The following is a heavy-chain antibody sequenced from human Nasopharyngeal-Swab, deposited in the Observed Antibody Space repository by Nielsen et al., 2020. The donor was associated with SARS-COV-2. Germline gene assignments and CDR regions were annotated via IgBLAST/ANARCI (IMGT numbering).Heavy chain of an antibody. V-gene: IGHV4-4*02. J-gene: IGHJ4*02. CDR2: IYHSGGT. D-gene: IGHD6-19*01. Sequence: SETLSLTCAVSGGSISSSNWWSWVRQPPGKGLEWIGEIYHSGGTNYNPSLKSRVTISVDKSKNQFSLKLSSVTAADTAVYYCARDGSSGWYFDYWGQGTLVTVSS. CDR1: GGSISSSNW. CDR3: ARDGSSGWYFDY.